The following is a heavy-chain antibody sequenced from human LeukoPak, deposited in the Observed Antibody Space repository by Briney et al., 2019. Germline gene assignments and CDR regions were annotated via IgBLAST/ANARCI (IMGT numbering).Heavy chain of an antibody. Sequence: TSETLSLTCTVSGGSISSYYWSWIRQPPGKGLEWTGYIYYSGSTNYNPSLKSRVTISVDTSKNQFSLKLSSVTAADTAVYYCAREVLGGSYQPGAFDIWGQGTMVTVSS. J-gene: IGHJ3*02. V-gene: IGHV4-59*01. CDR2: IYYSGST. CDR3: AREVLGGSYQPGAFDI. D-gene: IGHD1-26*01. CDR1: GGSISSYY.